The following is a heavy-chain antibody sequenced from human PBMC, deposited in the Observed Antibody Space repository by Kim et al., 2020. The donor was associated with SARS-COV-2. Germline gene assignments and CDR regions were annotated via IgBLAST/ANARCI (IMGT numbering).Heavy chain of an antibody. CDR3: ARDLKENEILYYDSSGYPLPTLGY. V-gene: IGHV1-18*01. Sequence: ASVKVSCKASGYTFTSYGISWVRQAPGQGLEWMGWISAYNGNTNYAQKLQGRVTMTTDTSTSTAYMELRSLRSDDTAVYYCARDLKENEILYYDSSGYPLPTLGYWGQGTLVTVSS. J-gene: IGHJ4*02. CDR2: ISAYNGNT. CDR1: GYTFTSYG. D-gene: IGHD3-22*01.